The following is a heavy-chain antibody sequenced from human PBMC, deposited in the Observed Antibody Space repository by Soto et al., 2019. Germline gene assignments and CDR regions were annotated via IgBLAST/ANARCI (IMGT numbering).Heavy chain of an antibody. CDR3: ASMRWNNVTTSSIDQFDH. D-gene: IGHD4-17*01. J-gene: IGHJ4*01. Sequence: QVQLVQSGAEVKKPGSSVKVSCKASGGTFSSYAISWVRQAPGQVLEWMGGIIPIFGTANYAQKFQGRVTITADESSSTAYMELSSLRSEFTAVYYCASMRWNNVTTSSIDQFDHCGNGTLVTVSS. CDR1: GGTFSSYA. CDR2: IIPIFGTA. V-gene: IGHV1-69*01.